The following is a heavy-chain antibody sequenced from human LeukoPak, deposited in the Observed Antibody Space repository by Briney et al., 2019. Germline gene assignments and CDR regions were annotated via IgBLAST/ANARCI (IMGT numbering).Heavy chain of an antibody. J-gene: IGHJ3*01. V-gene: IGHV3-33*01. CDR1: GFTFSTYG. Sequence: PGGSLRLSCAASGFTFSTYGMHWVRQAPGKGLEWVAVIWYDGSIKYYGDSVKGRFTISRDNSKNTLYLLMNSLRAEDTATYYCARAVGPFDFWGPGTLVIVSS. CDR2: IWYDGSIK. CDR3: ARAVGPFDF.